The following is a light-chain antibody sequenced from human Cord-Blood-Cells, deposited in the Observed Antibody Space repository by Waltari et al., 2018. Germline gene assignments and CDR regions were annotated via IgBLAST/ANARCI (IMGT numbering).Light chain of an antibody. Sequence: QSVLTQPPSASGTPGQRVTISCSGSSSHIGSNTVNWYQQLPGTAPNLLIYSNNQRPSGVPDRFSGSKSGTSASLAISGLQSEDEADYYCAAWDDSLNGPVFGGGTKLTVL. J-gene: IGLJ3*02. CDR3: AAWDDSLNGPV. V-gene: IGLV1-44*01. CDR2: SNN. CDR1: SSHIGSNT.